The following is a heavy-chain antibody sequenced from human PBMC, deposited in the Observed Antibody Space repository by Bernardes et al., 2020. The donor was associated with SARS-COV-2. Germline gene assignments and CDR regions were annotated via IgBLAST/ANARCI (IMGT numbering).Heavy chain of an antibody. Sequence: GGPVRRSCSASGFTFSSYALHWVRQAPGKGLEYVSAISSDGDNTYYADSVKGRFIISRDNSKNMLHLQMSSLRLEDTAMYYCVKGSVAVAGVDYWGQGTLVTVST. V-gene: IGHV3-64D*06. D-gene: IGHD6-19*01. CDR3: VKGSVAVAGVDY. J-gene: IGHJ4*02. CDR1: GFTFSSYA. CDR2: ISSDGDNT.